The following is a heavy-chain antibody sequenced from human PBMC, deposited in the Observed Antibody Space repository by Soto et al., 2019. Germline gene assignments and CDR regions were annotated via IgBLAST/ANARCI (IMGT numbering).Heavy chain of an antibody. J-gene: IGHJ6*02. CDR2: ISAYDGNT. D-gene: IGHD6-19*01. Sequence: ASVKVSCKASGYTFTSYGISWVRQAPGQGLEWMGWISAYDGNTNYAQKLQGRVTMTTDTSTSTAYMELRSLRSDDTAVYYCARDSRAVAGPIYYYYGMDVWGQGTTVTVSS. CDR1: GYTFTSYG. V-gene: IGHV1-18*04. CDR3: ARDSRAVAGPIYYYYGMDV.